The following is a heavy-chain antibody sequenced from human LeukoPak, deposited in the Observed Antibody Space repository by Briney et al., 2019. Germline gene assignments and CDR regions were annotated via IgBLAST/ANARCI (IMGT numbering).Heavy chain of an antibody. J-gene: IGHJ1*01. D-gene: IGHD2-21*01. CDR1: GGSFSGYY. Sequence: SETLSLTCAVYGGSFSGYYWSWIRQPPGKGLEWIGSIYYSGSTYYNPSLKSRVTISVDTSKNQFSLKLSSVTAADTAVYYCARSVCGGDCYSQYFQHWGQGTLVTVSS. V-gene: IGHV4-34*01. CDR2: IYYSGST. CDR3: ARSVCGGDCYSQYFQH.